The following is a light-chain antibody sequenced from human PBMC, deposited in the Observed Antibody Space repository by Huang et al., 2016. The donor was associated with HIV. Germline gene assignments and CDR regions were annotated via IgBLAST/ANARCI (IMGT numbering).Light chain of an antibody. Sequence: EIVMTQSPATLSVSPGETATLSCRASQSVSSDLAWYQQKPGQTPRLLIDGASTRATTVAARFSGSGSGTEFTLIISSRQPEDSAIYYCQQYDNWPPYTFGQGTKLEI. J-gene: IGKJ2*01. V-gene: IGKV3-15*01. CDR1: QSVSSD. CDR2: GAS. CDR3: QQYDNWPPYT.